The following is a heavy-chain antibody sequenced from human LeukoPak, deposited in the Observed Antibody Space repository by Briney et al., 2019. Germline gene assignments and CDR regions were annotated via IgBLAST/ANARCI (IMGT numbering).Heavy chain of an antibody. CDR1: GLPFSSYP. CDR2: ISYTSTHI. Sequence: PGGSLRLSWAASGLPFSSYPMIWVRQAPGEGLEWVSSISYTSTHINYADSVKGRFTISRDNAKNSLYLQMSSLRAEDTAVYYCARSPPRGYSGHDDWPAFHIGYWGQGTLVTVSS. D-gene: IGHD5-12*01. CDR3: ARSPPRGYSGHDDWPAFHIGY. J-gene: IGHJ4*02. V-gene: IGHV3-21*01.